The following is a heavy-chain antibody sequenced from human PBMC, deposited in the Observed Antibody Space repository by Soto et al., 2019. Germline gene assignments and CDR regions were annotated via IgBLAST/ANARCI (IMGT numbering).Heavy chain of an antibody. J-gene: IGHJ3*02. V-gene: IGHV5-51*01. D-gene: IGHD2-15*01. CDR1: GYSFTSYC. Sequence: RVESLTTSCKGSGYSFTSYCIVWVPQMPGKGLEWMGIIYPGDSYTIYSPSFQCQVTISADKSISTAYLQWSSLTASDTAMYYCARSSRYCSGGSCYYGSAFDIWGQGTMVTVSS. CDR3: ARSSRYCSGGSCYYGSAFDI. CDR2: IYPGDSYT.